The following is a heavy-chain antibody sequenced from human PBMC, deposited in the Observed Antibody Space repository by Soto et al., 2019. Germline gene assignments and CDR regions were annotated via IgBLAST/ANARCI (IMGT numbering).Heavy chain of an antibody. J-gene: IGHJ3*01. CDR1: GGTFNSYY. V-gene: IGHV1-69*01. D-gene: IGHD6-13*01. CDR2: IIPVLRTA. Sequence: QVQLVQSGAEVKKPGSSVKVSCKASGGTFNSYYMSWVRQAPGQGLEWMGGIIPVLRTANYAQKFQGRVTITADESTSTAHLEVSSLRVDDAAVYYCASLVTAAGTIGAYDLWGQGTRVTVSS. CDR3: ASLVTAAGTIGAYDL.